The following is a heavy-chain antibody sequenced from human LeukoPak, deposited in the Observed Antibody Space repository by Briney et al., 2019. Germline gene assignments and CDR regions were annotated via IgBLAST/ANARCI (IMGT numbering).Heavy chain of an antibody. J-gene: IGHJ4*02. Sequence: PAVSLSFSCAASGFTFSSYTMSWVRQAPGKGLEWVSAISGSGGSTYYADSVKGRFTISRDNSTNTLYLQMNSLRAEDTAVYYCAKDPTYYYDSSGYYGDYWGQGTLVTVSS. CDR2: ISGSGGST. CDR3: AKDPTYYYDSSGYYGDY. V-gene: IGHV3-23*01. CDR1: GFTFSSYT. D-gene: IGHD3-22*01.